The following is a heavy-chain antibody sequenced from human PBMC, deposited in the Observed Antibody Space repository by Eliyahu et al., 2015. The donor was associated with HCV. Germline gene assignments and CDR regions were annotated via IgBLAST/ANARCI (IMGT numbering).Heavy chain of an antibody. CDR3: ARDTSDIVVVPAALGLGWFDP. CDR1: GYSISSGYY. D-gene: IGHD2-2*01. Sequence: QVQLQESGPGLVKPSETLSLTCTVSGYSISSGYYWGWIRQPPGKGLEWIGSIXHSGSTDYNPSLKSRVTISVDTSKNQFSLKLSSVTAADTAVYYCARDTSDIVVVPAALGLGWFDPWGQGTLVTVSS. V-gene: IGHV4-38-2*02. J-gene: IGHJ5*02. CDR2: IXHSGST.